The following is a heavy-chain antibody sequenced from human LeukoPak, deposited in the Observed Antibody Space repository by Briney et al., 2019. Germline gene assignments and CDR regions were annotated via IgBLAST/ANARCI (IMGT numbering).Heavy chain of an antibody. CDR2: IKSKTDGGTT. J-gene: IGHJ4*02. CDR1: GFTFSNAW. Sequence: PGGSLRLPCAASGFTFSNAWMSWVRRAPGKGLEWVGRIKSKTDGGTTDYAAPVKGRFTISRDDSKNTLYVQMNSPKTEDTAVYYCTTGPYDYGSGTYYHWGQGTLVTVSS. V-gene: IGHV3-15*01. CDR3: TTGPYDYGSGTYYH. D-gene: IGHD3-10*01.